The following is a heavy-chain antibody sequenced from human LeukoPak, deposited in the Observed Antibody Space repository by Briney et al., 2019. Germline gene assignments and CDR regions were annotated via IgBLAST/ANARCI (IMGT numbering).Heavy chain of an antibody. V-gene: IGHV4-39*07. CDR3: AREVVVVAATTHRPHYGMDV. Sequence: SETLSLTCTVSGGSISSSSYYWGWIRQPPGKGLEWIGEINHSGSTNYNPSLKSRVTISVDTSKNQFSLKLSSVTAADTAVYYCAREVVVVAATTHRPHYGMDVWGQGTTVTVSS. J-gene: IGHJ6*02. CDR1: GGSISSSSYY. CDR2: INHSGST. D-gene: IGHD2-15*01.